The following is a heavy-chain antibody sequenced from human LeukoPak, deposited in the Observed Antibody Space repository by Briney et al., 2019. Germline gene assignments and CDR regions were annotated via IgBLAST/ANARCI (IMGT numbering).Heavy chain of an antibody. D-gene: IGHD5-18*01. CDR1: GFTFSSYG. CDR2: IWYDGSNK. J-gene: IGHJ4*02. V-gene: IGHV3-33*01. Sequence: GRSLRLSCAASGFTFSSYGMHWVRQAPGKGLEWVAVIWYDGSNKYYADSVKGRFTISRDNSKNTLYLQMNSLRAEDTAVYYCARDVAGYLSPGYWGQGTLVTVSS. CDR3: ARDVAGYLSPGY.